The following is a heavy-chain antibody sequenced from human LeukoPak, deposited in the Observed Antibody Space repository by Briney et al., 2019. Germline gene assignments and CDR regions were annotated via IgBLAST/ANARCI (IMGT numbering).Heavy chain of an antibody. CDR1: GGSISSYY. J-gene: IGHJ4*02. V-gene: IGHV4-59*01. CDR3: ARSEGGPPLDY. Sequence: SETLSLTCTVSGGSISSYYWSWIRQPPGEGLEWIGYIYYSGSTNYNPSLKSRVTISVDTSKNQFSLKLSSVTAADTAVYYCARSEGGPPLDYWGQGTLVTVSS. D-gene: IGHD1-26*01. CDR2: IYYSGST.